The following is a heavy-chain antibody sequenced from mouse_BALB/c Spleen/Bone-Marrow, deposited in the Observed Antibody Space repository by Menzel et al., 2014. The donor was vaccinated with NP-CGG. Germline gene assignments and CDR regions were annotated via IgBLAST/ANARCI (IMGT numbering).Heavy chain of an antibody. V-gene: IGHV14-3*02. CDR2: IDPANGNA. J-gene: IGHJ3*01. D-gene: IGHD2-10*01. CDR3: ASSAYS. CDR1: GFNIKDTY. Sequence: VQLQQSGAELVKPGASVKLSCTASGFNIKDTYMHWVKQRPEQGLEWIGRIDPANGNAKYDPKFQGKATITADTSSNTAYLQLSSLTSEDTAVYYCASSAYSWGQGTLVTVSA.